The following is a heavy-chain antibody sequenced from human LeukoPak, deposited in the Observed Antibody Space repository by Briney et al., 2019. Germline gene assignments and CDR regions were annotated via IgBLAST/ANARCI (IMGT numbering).Heavy chain of an antibody. V-gene: IGHV3-43*01. D-gene: IGHD2-15*01. CDR3: ARGPNRWWVVSRNWGMDV. CDR2: ISWDESTT. Sequence: SGGSLRLSCAASGLSIGDNSMHWVRQAPGKGLEWVSLISWDESTTYYSDSVKGRFTVSRDSSKNSLHLQMNRLRTEDTALYYCARGPNRWWVVSRNWGMDVWGQGTTVTVSS. J-gene: IGHJ6*02. CDR1: GLSIGDNS.